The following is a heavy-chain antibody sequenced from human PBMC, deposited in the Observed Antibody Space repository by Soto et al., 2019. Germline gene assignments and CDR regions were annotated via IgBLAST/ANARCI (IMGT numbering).Heavy chain of an antibody. V-gene: IGHV3-23*01. CDR3: AKIYNWTPGDP. D-gene: IGHD1-20*01. Sequence: GGSLRLSCAASGFTFGNYAMTWVRQAPGKGLQWVSSITGTGDTSYYADSVKGRFTISRDNSKSTLFLQMSSLRAEDTAIYYCAKIYNWTPGDPWGQGTLVTVSS. J-gene: IGHJ5*02. CDR1: GFTFGNYA. CDR2: ITGTGDTS.